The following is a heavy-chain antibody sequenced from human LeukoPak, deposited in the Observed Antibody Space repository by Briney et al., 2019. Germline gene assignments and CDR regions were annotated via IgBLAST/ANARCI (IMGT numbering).Heavy chain of an antibody. CDR3: ARECDGDCYFIAFDY. V-gene: IGHV1-18*01. CDR1: GYTFTSYG. D-gene: IGHD2-21*02. J-gene: IGHJ4*02. CDR2: ISAYNGNT. Sequence: ASVKVSCKASGYTFTSYGISWVRQAPGQGLEWMGWISAYNGNTNYAQKLQGRVTMTTDTSTSTAYIELRSLRSDDTAVYFCARECDGDCYFIAFDYWGQGSLVTVSS.